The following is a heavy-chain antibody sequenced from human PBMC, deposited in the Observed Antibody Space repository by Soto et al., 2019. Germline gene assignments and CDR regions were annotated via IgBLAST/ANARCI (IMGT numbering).Heavy chain of an antibody. CDR3: AKEGAYYGSGSYSVGENYYGMDV. Sequence: QVQLVESGGGVVQPGRSLRLSCAASGFTFSSYGMHWVRQAPGKGLEWVAVISYDGSNKYYADSVKGRFTISRDNSKNTLYLQMNSLRAEDTAVYYCAKEGAYYGSGSYSVGENYYGMDVWGQGTTVTVSS. CDR2: ISYDGSNK. J-gene: IGHJ6*02. CDR1: GFTFSSYG. D-gene: IGHD3-10*01. V-gene: IGHV3-30*18.